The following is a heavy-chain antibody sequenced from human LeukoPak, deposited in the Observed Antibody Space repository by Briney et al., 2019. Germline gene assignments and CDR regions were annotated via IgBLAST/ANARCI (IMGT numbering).Heavy chain of an antibody. CDR2: ISAYNGNT. D-gene: IGHD2-21*02. CDR1: GYTFTSYG. Sequence: ASVKVSCKASGYTFTSYGISWVRQAPGQGLEWMGWISAYNGNTNYAQKLQGRVTMTTDTSTSTAYMELRSLRSDDAAVYYCARFYAYCGGDCYSEYYFDYWGQGTLVTVS. V-gene: IGHV1-18*01. CDR3: ARFYAYCGGDCYSEYYFDY. J-gene: IGHJ4*02.